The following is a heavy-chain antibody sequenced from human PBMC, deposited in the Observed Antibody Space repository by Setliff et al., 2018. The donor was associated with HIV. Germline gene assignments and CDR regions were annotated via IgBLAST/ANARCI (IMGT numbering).Heavy chain of an antibody. V-gene: IGHV3-30*02. CDR3: AKDRYYDSSGSPFDY. D-gene: IGHD3-22*01. CDR2: IRYDGNDK. CDR1: GFTFSAHG. J-gene: IGHJ4*02. Sequence: GGSLRLSCAASGFTFSAHGMHWVRQAPGKGLEWIAFIRYDGNDKYYADSVKGRFTISRDNSKNTLYLEMTSLRAEDTAVYYCAKDRYYDSSGSPFDYWGQGTLVTVSS.